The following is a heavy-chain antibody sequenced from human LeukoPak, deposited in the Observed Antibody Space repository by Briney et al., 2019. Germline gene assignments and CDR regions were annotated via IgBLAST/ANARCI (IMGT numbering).Heavy chain of an antibody. V-gene: IGHV3-66*01. CDR2: IYSGGST. CDR3: AGRDNGYYYGMDV. J-gene: IGHJ6*02. CDR1: RFTVSSNY. Sequence: GGSLRLSCAASRFTVSSNYMSWVRHTPGKGLEWVSLIYSGGSTYYADSVKGRFTISRDNSKNTLYLQMNSLRAEDTAVYYCAGRDNGYYYGMDVWGQGTTVTVSS. D-gene: IGHD2-8*01.